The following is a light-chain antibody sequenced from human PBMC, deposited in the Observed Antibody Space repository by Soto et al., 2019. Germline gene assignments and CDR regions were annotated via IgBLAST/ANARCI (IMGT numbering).Light chain of an antibody. CDR1: SSNIGAGYD. V-gene: IGLV1-40*01. J-gene: IGLJ2*01. Sequence: VLTQPPSVSGAPGQRVTISCTGSSSNIGAGYDVHWYQQLPGTAPKVLIYANSHRPSGVPDRFSGSQSGTSASLAITGLQAEDEADYYCQSYDSSLSGSVVFGGGTKLTVL. CDR3: QSYDSSLSGSVV. CDR2: ANS.